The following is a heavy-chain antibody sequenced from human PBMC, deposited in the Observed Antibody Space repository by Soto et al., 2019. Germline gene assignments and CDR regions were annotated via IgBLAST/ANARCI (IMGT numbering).Heavy chain of an antibody. CDR2: IRSKANSYAT. Sequence: RCLRIDSAGGCFGFSGSAIHWVRQASGKGLEWVGRIRSKANSYATAYAASVKGRFIISRDDSKTTAYLQMSSLKIEDTAVYYCFREKYCSYQGMDVWGQGTTVTVSS. V-gene: IGHV3-73*01. J-gene: IGHJ6*02. CDR3: FREKYCSYQGMDV. CDR1: CFGFSGSA.